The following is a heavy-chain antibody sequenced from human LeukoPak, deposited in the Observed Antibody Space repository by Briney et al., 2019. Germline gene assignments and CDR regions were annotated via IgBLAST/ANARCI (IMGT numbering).Heavy chain of an antibody. Sequence: AASVKVSCKASGYTFTSYGISWVRQAPGQGLEWMGWISAYNGNTNYAQKLQGRVTMTTDTSTSTAYMELRSLRSDDTAVYYCARGLDCGGDCVNDAFDIWGQGTMVTVSS. CDR2: ISAYNGNT. CDR1: GYTFTSYG. J-gene: IGHJ3*02. V-gene: IGHV1-18*01. CDR3: ARGLDCGGDCVNDAFDI. D-gene: IGHD2-21*02.